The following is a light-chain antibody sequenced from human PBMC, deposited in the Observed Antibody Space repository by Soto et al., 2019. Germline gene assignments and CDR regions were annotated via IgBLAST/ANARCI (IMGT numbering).Light chain of an antibody. J-gene: IGKJ2*01. V-gene: IGKV1-5*01. CDR3: QQSYDTPYT. Sequence: DIQMTQSPSTLSASVGDRVTITCRASQSISSWLAWYQQKPGKAPKLLIYDASSLESGVPSRCSGSGSGTQFTLTISILQPDDVETYYCQQSYDTPYTFGQRTKLEI. CDR1: QSISSW. CDR2: DAS.